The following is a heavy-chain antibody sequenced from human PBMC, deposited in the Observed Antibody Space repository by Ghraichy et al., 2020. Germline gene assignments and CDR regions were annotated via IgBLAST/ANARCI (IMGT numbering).Heavy chain of an antibody. V-gene: IGHV3-49*04. Sequence: GGSLRLSCTASGFTFGDYAMSWVRQAPGKGLEWVGFIRSKAYGGTTEHAASVKGRFTISRDDSKSIAYLQMNSLKTEDTAVYYCTAHYYDSSGYPGSDYYYGMDVWGQGTTVTVSS. D-gene: IGHD3-22*01. CDR2: IRSKAYGGTT. J-gene: IGHJ6*02. CDR3: TAHYYDSSGYPGSDYYYGMDV. CDR1: GFTFGDYA.